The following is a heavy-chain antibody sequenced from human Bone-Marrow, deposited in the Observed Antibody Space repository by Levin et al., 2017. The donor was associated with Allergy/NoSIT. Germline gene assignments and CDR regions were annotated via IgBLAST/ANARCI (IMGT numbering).Heavy chain of an antibody. CDR2: ITSSSSYI. CDR1: GFSFSSYS. J-gene: IGHJ5*02. D-gene: IGHD5-12*01. Sequence: GGSLRLSCAASGFSFSSYSMNWVRQAPGKGLNWVSSITSSSSYIYYADSVKGRFTITRDNAKNSLYLQMNSLRAEDTAVYYCARGLEYSGLPWGQGTLVTVSS. CDR3: ARGLEYSGLP. V-gene: IGHV3-21*01.